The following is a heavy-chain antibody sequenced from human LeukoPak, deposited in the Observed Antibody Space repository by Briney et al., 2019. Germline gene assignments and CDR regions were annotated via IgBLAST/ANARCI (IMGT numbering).Heavy chain of an antibody. J-gene: IGHJ4*02. CDR2: INPNNGGT. Sequence: GASVKVSCKASGYTFTGYYMHWVRQAPGQGLEWMGWINPNNGGTNYAQKFQGRVTMTRDTSISTAYMELSRLRSDDTAVYYCARVDAFPYFDYWGQRTLVTVSS. CDR3: ARVDAFPYFDY. CDR1: GYTFTGYY. V-gene: IGHV1-2*02.